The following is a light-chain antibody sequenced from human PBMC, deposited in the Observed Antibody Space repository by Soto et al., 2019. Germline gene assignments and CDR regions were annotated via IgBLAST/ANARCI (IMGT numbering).Light chain of an antibody. V-gene: IGKV1-5*01. Sequence: DIQMTQSPSTLSASVGDRVTITCRASQTISSWLAWFQQKPGKAPKLIIYDASSLESGVPSRFSGSGSGTEFTLTIRSLQPDDFANYYCQQYYSYWTFGQGTKVEIK. CDR2: DAS. CDR3: QQYYSYWT. J-gene: IGKJ1*01. CDR1: QTISSW.